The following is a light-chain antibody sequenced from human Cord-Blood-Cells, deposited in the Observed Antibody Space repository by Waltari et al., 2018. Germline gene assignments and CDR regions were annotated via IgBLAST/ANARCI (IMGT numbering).Light chain of an antibody. CDR1: SSDVGRYNR. CDR2: EVS. CDR3: SSYTGSSTVV. Sequence: QSALTQPPSVSGSPGQSLTIPFTGTSSDVGRYNRVSWYQQPPGTAPKLMIYEVSNRPSGVPDRFSGSKSGNTASLTISGRQAEDEADYYCSSYTGSSTVVFGGGTKLTVL. V-gene: IGLV2-18*02. J-gene: IGLJ2*01.